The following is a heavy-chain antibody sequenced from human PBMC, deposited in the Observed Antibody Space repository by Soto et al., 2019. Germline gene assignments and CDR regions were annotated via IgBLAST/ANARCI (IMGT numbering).Heavy chain of an antibody. Sequence: GGSLRLSCAASGFTFSSYGMHWVRQAPGKGLEWVAVIWYDGSNKYYADSVKGRFTISRDNSKNTLYLQMNSLRAEDTAVYYCARKMYSSSSYYYYGMDVWGQGTTVTVSS. V-gene: IGHV3-33*01. D-gene: IGHD6-6*01. CDR3: ARKMYSSSSYYYYGMDV. CDR1: GFTFSSYG. CDR2: IWYDGSNK. J-gene: IGHJ6*02.